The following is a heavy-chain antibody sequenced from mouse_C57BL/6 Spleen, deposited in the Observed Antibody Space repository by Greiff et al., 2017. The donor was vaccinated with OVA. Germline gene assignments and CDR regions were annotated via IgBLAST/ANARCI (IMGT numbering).Heavy chain of an antibody. V-gene: IGHV2-6*03. CDR1: GFSLTSYG. D-gene: IGHD3-2*02. CDR3: SREGYSSCLDY. CDR2: IWSDGST. Sequence: VKLVESGPGLVAPSQSLSITCTVSGFSLTSYGVPWVRQPPGKGLEWLVVIWSDGSTTYNSALKSRLGISKVNSKSHVSLKMHRLQTTYTAMAFCSREGYSSCLDYWGQGTTLTVSS. J-gene: IGHJ2*01.